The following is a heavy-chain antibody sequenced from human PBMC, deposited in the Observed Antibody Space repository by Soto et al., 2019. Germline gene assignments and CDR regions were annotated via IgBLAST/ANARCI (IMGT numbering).Heavy chain of an antibody. Sequence: QIQLVQSGGEVKKPGASVKVSCKASGYTFTSYGISWVRQAPGQGLEWMGWISIYNGNTNYAEKFQGRVTMTTNASTSTAYMELGSLRSDDTAVYYCARRFVYSTSCDSYYLDAWGKGTPVTVSS. V-gene: IGHV1-18*01. CDR1: GYTFTSYG. CDR3: ARRFVYSTSCDSYYLDA. D-gene: IGHD6-13*01. CDR2: ISIYNGNT. J-gene: IGHJ6*03.